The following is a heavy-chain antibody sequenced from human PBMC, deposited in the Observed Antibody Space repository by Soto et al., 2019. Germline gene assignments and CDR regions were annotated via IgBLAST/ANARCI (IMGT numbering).Heavy chain of an antibody. CDR1: GYTFTSYA. Sequence: QVQLVQSGAEVKKPGASVKVSCKASGYTFTSYAMHWVRQAPGQRLEWMGWINAGNGNTKYSQKFQGRVTITRDTSASTAYMELSSRRSEDTAVYYCARADYDSSGYFVWFDPWGQGTLVTVSS. D-gene: IGHD3-22*01. V-gene: IGHV1-3*01. CDR2: INAGNGNT. J-gene: IGHJ5*02. CDR3: ARADYDSSGYFVWFDP.